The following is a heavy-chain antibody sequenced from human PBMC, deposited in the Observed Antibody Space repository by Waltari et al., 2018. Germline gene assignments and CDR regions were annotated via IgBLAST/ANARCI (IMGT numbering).Heavy chain of an antibody. V-gene: IGHV4-39*07. CDR3: ARVPGYYDSSGYSI. Sequence: QLQLQESGPGLVKPSETLSLTCTVSGASISSSSYYWGWIRQPPGKGLEWIGSIDYSGSTYYNPSLKSRVTRSVDTSKNQFSRKLSSVTAADTAVYYCARVPGYYDSSGYSIWGQGTLVTVSS. J-gene: IGHJ4*02. CDR2: IDYSGST. D-gene: IGHD3-22*01. CDR1: GASISSSSYY.